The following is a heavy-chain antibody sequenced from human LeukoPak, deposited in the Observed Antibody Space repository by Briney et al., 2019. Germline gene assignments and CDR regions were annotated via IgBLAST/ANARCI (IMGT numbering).Heavy chain of an antibody. CDR2: INQDGSEM. CDR3: ARDQGSMIVVRTTTWYFDL. CDR1: GFTFSNYW. J-gene: IGHJ2*01. Sequence: GGSLRLSCAASGFTFSNYWMRWVRQAPGKGREWVANINQDGSEMYYVDSVKGPFTISRDNGKNSLYLQINSLRADDTAVYYCARDQGSMIVVRTTTWYFDLWGRGTLVTVSS. D-gene: IGHD3-22*01. V-gene: IGHV3-7*01.